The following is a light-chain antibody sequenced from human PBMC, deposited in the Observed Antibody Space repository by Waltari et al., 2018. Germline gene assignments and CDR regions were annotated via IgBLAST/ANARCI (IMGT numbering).Light chain of an antibody. CDR3: QQSFSSPWVT. CDR2: AAS. J-gene: IGKJ4*01. Sequence: IQMSPSPLSLSASVGDSVTFPCRASQTINNYLNWYQQKPGKAPKLLIYAASSLQSGVPSRFSGSGSGTDFSLTISSLQPEDFATYYCQQSFSSPWVTFGGGTKVEIE. V-gene: IGKV1-39*01. CDR1: QTINNY.